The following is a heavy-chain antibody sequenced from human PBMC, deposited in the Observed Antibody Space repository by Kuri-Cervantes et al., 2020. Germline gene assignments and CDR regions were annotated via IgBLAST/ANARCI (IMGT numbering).Heavy chain of an antibody. D-gene: IGHD5-18*01. CDR3: ARVRRRYSYGALDY. J-gene: IGHJ4*02. Sequence: PCTVSGGSISSYYWSWIRQPPGKGLEWIGYIYYSGSTNYNPSLKSRVTISVDTSKNQFSLKLSSVTAADTAVYYCARVRRRYSYGALDYWGQGTLVTVSS. CDR1: GGSISSYY. V-gene: IGHV4-59*01. CDR2: IYYSGST.